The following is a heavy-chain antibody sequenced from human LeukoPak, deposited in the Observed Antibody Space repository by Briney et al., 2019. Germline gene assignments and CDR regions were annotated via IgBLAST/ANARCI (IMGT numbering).Heavy chain of an antibody. D-gene: IGHD3-22*01. CDR2: ISGSGGST. Sequence: GGSLRLSCAVSGITVSNYGMSWVRQAPGNGLEWVAGISGSGGSTNYSDSVKRRFTISRDNRKNTLYLQMNSLRAEDTAVYFCAKRGVVIRVILVGFHKEAYYFDSWGQGALVTVSS. CDR3: AKRGVVIRVILVGFHKEAYYFDS. J-gene: IGHJ4*02. CDR1: GITVSNYG. V-gene: IGHV3-23*01.